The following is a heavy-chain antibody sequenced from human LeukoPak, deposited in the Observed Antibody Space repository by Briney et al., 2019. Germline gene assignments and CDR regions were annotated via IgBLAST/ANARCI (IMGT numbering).Heavy chain of an antibody. CDR1: AGSISSYY. Sequence: SETLSLTCTVSAGSISSYYWSWIRQPPGKGLECIGYVYYSVSTNYNPSLKSRVTISVDTSKNQFSLKLSSVTAADTAVYYCARDQGTITMVRGVRVPIWYFHYWGQGTLVTVSS. CDR3: ARDQGTITMVRGVRVPIWYFHY. CDR2: VYYSVST. J-gene: IGHJ4*02. D-gene: IGHD3-10*01. V-gene: IGHV4-59*01.